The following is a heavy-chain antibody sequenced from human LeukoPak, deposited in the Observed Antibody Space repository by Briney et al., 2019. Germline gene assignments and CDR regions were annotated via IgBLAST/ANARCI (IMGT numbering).Heavy chain of an antibody. J-gene: IGHJ3*02. CDR2: ISGSGGST. CDR3: ARVIVATNTFDAFDI. D-gene: IGHD5-12*01. Sequence: GGSLRLSCAASGFTFSSYAMSWVRQAPGKGLEWVSAISGSGGSTYYADSVKGRFTISRDNSKNTLYLQMNSLRAEDTAVYYCARVIVATNTFDAFDIWGQGTMVTVSS. V-gene: IGHV3-23*01. CDR1: GFTFSSYA.